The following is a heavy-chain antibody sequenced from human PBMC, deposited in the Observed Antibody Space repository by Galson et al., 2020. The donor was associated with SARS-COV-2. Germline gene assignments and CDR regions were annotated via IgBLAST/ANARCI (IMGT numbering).Heavy chain of an antibody. CDR3: ARVRSGNYIYDY. J-gene: IGHJ4*02. D-gene: IGHD1-26*01. Sequence: GESLKTSCTASGYSFNRDWIGSVRQTPGKGLEWMGIISPGDSETRYSLPFQGQVTMSADKSINTAYLQWSSLKASDTAMYYCARVRSGNYIYDYWGQGTLVTVSS. CDR2: ISPGDSET. CDR1: GYSFNRDW. V-gene: IGHV5-51*01.